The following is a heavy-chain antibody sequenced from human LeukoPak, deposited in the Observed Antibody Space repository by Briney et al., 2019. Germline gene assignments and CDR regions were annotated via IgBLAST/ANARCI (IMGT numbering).Heavy chain of an antibody. CDR2: INPSGGSI. CDR1: GYTFTNYY. Sequence: ASAKVSCKASGYTFTNYYMHWVRQAPGQGLEWMGIINPSGGSISYAQKFQGRVTMTRDTSTSTVYMELSSLRSEDTAVYYCARDPYGDYGYFDYWGQGTLVTVSS. CDR3: ARDPYGDYGYFDY. J-gene: IGHJ4*02. V-gene: IGHV1-46*01. D-gene: IGHD4-17*01.